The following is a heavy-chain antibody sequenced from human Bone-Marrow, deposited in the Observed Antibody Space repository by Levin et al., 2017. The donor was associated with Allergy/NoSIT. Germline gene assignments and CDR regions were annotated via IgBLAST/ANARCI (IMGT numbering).Heavy chain of an antibody. CDR1: GFTFTDYA. J-gene: IGHJ6*01. CDR2: VSWNSGTI. Sequence: GGSLRLSCAASGFTFTDYAIHWIRQAPGRGLEWVSGVSWNSGTIGYADSVKGRFTISRDNAKNSLYLQMNSLRTEDTALYFCARHKDYGGNGYYYYGMDVRGQETAVTVS. CDR3: ARHKDYGGNGYYYYGMDV. D-gene: IGHD4-23*01. V-gene: IGHV3-9*01.